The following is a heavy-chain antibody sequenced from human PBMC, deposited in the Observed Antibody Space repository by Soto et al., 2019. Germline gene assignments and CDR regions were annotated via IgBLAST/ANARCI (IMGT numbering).Heavy chain of an antibody. J-gene: IGHJ4*02. CDR1: GFSVSSNY. CDR2: IYSGGST. D-gene: IGHD6-19*01. CDR3: ARQGVAGL. V-gene: IGHV3-53*01. Sequence: EVQLVESGGGLIQPGGSLRLSCVVSGFSVSSNYMSWIRQAPGQGLEWVSVIYSGGSTDYADSVKGRFTISRDSSTNTIYLQMNSLRVDDTAVYYCARQGVAGLWGQGTLVTVSS.